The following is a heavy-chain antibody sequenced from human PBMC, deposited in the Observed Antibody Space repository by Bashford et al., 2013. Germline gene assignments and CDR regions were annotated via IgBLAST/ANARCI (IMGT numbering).Heavy chain of an antibody. V-gene: IGHV4-31*03. Sequence: SETLSLTCTVSGGSISSGGYYWSWIRQHPGKGLEWIGYIYYSGSTYYNPSLKSRVTISVDTSKNQFSLKLSSVTAADTAVYYCARDNPQYNYYYGMDVWGQGTTVTVSS. CDR3: ARDNPQYNYYYGMDV. D-gene: IGHD1-14*01. J-gene: IGHJ6*02. CDR2: IYYSGST. CDR1: GGSISSGGYY.